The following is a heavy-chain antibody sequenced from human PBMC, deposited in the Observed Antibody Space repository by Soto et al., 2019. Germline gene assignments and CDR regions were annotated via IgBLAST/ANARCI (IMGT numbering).Heavy chain of an antibody. Sequence: QVHLVPSGAEVKKPGASVKVSCKAPVYTFTTYGTSWVRQAPGQGLEWRGWTSAYNGNTNYAPKLTGRATMPTDTSTSTAYMELRSLRSDDTAVYYCARDRSPIVLVPAATNYYYYGMDVWGQGTTVTVSS. CDR1: VYTFTTYG. CDR2: TSAYNGNT. V-gene: IGHV1-18*01. CDR3: ARDRSPIVLVPAATNYYYYGMDV. J-gene: IGHJ6*02. D-gene: IGHD2-2*01.